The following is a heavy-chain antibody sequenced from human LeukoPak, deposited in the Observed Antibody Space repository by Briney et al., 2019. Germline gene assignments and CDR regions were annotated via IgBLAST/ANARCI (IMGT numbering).Heavy chain of an antibody. CDR1: GFTFSSYW. V-gene: IGHV3-74*01. J-gene: IGHJ4*02. Sequence: GGSLRLSCAASGFTFSSYWMHWVGQAPGKGLVWVSRINSDESTINYADSVKGRFTISRDNAENTLYLQMNSLRGEDTAVYYCASGYSSDYGGNAYWGQGTLVPVSS. CDR2: INSDESTI. CDR3: ASGYSSDYGGNAY. D-gene: IGHD4-23*01.